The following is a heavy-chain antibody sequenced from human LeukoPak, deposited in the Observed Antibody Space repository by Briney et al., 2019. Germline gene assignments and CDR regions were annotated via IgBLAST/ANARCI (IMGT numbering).Heavy chain of an antibody. V-gene: IGHV3-30-3*01. J-gene: IGHJ4*02. D-gene: IGHD6-13*01. CDR3: ASGGGQQLLYPFDY. CDR2: ISYDGSNK. CDR1: GFTFSSYA. Sequence: PGRSLRLSCAASGFTFSSYAMHWVRQAPGKGLEWVAVISYDGSNKYYADSVKGRFTISRDNSKNTLYLQMNSLRAEDTAVYYCASGGGQQLLYPFDYWGQGTLVTVSS.